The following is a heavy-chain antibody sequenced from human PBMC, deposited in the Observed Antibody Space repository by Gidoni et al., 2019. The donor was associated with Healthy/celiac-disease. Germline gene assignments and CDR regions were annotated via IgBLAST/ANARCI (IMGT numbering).Heavy chain of an antibody. CDR1: GFTFSSYA. D-gene: IGHD2-2*01. CDR3: AKIGVGKGPAAIAGWFDP. V-gene: IGHV3-23*01. Sequence: EVQLLESGGGLVQPGGSLRLSCAASGFTFSSYAMSWVRQAPGKGLEWVSAISGSGGSTYYADSVKGRFTISRDNSKNTLYLQMNSLRAEDTAVYYCAKIGVGKGPAAIAGWFDPWGQGTLVTVSS. J-gene: IGHJ5*02. CDR2: ISGSGGST.